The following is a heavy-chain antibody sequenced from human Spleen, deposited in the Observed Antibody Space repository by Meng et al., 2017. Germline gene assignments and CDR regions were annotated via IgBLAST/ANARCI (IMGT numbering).Heavy chain of an antibody. CDR1: GYTFTDYF. CDR3: VRGTPGRSYCDY. D-gene: IGHD3-10*01. J-gene: IGHJ4*02. Sequence: QVQLVQSGAEVMKPGASLRVSCKASGYTFTDYFLHWVRQAPGQGLEWMGWFVNYADTYPAPKFQDRVTMTTDTHTNTVFMELRSLTSDDTAVYYCVRGTPGRSYCDYWGQGTLVTVSS. V-gene: IGHV1-18*04. CDR2: FVNYADT.